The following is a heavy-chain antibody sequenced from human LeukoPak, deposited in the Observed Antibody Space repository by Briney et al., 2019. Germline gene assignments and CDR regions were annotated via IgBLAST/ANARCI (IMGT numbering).Heavy chain of an antibody. J-gene: IGHJ4*02. CDR1: GFTFGGFG. D-gene: IGHD3-3*01. V-gene: IGHV3-33*01. Sequence: GGSLRLSCAAAGFTFGGFGMHWVRQAPGKGLEWVALIWKDGSDEFYADSVKGRFTISRDNSRNTLSLQMNSLRGEDTAVYYCAREEAFQLEASLDQWGQGTLVTVSS. CDR2: IWKDGSDE. CDR3: AREEAFQLEASLDQ.